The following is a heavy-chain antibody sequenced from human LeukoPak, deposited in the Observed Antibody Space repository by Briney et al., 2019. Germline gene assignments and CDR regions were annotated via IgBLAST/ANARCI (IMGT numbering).Heavy chain of an antibody. Sequence: GGSLRLSCAASGFTVSTKYMTWVRQAPGKGLEWVSLIYSGGSTYYADSVKGRFTISRDNAKNTLYLQMNSLRAEDTAVYYCARTATDAFDIWGQGTMVTVSS. J-gene: IGHJ3*02. V-gene: IGHV3-66*01. CDR2: IYSGGST. D-gene: IGHD2-21*02. CDR1: GFTVSTKY. CDR3: ARTATDAFDI.